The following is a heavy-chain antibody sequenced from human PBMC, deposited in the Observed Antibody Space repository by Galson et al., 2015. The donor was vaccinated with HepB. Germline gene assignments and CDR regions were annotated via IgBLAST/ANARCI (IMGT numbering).Heavy chain of an antibody. CDR3: ARFRLAAAAYWNDAFDI. CDR1: GYTFTSYG. D-gene: IGHD6-13*01. Sequence: QSGAEVKKPGESLRISCKASGYTFTSYGISWVRQAPGQGLEWMGWISAYNGNTNYAQKLQGRVTMTTDTSTSTAYMELRSLRSDDTAVYYCARFRLAAAAYWNDAFDIWGQGTMVTVSS. V-gene: IGHV1-18*01. J-gene: IGHJ3*02. CDR2: ISAYNGNT.